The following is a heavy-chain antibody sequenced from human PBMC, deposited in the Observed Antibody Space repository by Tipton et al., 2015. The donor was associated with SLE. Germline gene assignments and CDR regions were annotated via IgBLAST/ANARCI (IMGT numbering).Heavy chain of an antibody. CDR2: IYNRGDT. D-gene: IGHD6-25*01. J-gene: IGHJ5*02. V-gene: IGHV4-59*08. CDR3: ARRRAATGLFAERGWFDP. Sequence: TLSLTCTVSGGSISTHYWSWIRQPPGKGLEWIGYIYNRGDTKYNPSLKSRVTISVDTSKNQFSLKLSSVTAADTAVYYCARRRAATGLFAERGWFDPGGQGALVTVSS. CDR1: GGSISTHY.